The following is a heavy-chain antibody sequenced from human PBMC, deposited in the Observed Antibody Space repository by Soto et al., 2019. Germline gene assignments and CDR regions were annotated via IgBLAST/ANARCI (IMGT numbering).Heavy chain of an antibody. V-gene: IGHV1-24*01. J-gene: IGHJ4*02. D-gene: IGHD1-26*01. CDR2: FDPEDGET. Sequence: ASVKVSCKVSGYTLTELSMHWVRQAPGKGLEWMGGFDPEDGETIYAQKFQGRVTMTEDTSTDTAYMELSSLGSEDTAVYYCATAGEVGATYYFDYWGQGTLVTVSS. CDR3: ATAGEVGATYYFDY. CDR1: GYTLTELS.